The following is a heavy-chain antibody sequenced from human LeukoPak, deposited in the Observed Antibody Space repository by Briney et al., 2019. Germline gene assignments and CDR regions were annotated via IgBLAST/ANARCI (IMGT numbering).Heavy chain of an antibody. J-gene: IGHJ4*02. CDR1: GFTFSSYG. Sequence: GGSLRLSCAASGFTFSSYGMHWVRHAPGKGLEWVAVISYDGSNKYYADSVKGRFTISRDNSKNSLYLQMNSLRAEDTAVYYCAKDWYCSSTSCANIFDYWGQGTLVTVSS. V-gene: IGHV3-30*18. CDR2: ISYDGSNK. CDR3: AKDWYCSSTSCANIFDY. D-gene: IGHD2-2*01.